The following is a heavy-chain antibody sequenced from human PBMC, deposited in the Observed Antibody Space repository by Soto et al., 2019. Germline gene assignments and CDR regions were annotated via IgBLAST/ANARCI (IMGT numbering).Heavy chain of an antibody. CDR1: GFTFSSYT. CDR3: ATQGIAVAGFRDDAFDI. J-gene: IGHJ3*02. V-gene: IGHV3-23*01. CDR2: ISGSGSST. Sequence: GGSLRLSCAASGFTFSSYTMSWVRQAPGKGLEWVSAISGSGSSTYYADSVKGRFTISRDNSKNTLYLQMNSLRAEDRAVYYCATQGIAVAGFRDDAFDIWGQGTMVTVSS. D-gene: IGHD6-19*01.